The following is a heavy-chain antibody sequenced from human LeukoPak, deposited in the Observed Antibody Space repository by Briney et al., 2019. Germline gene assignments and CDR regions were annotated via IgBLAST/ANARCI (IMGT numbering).Heavy chain of an antibody. D-gene: IGHD5-24*01. CDR1: GYTFTGYY. V-gene: IGHV1-2*02. CDR3: ARYPDGYNSPVRD. J-gene: IGHJ4*02. Sequence: ASVKVSCKASGYTFTGYYMHWVRQAPGQGLEWMGWIYPNSGGTNYAQKFQGSVTMTRDTSISTAYMELSRLRSDDTAVYYCARYPDGYNSPVRDWGQGTLVTVSS. CDR2: IYPNSGGT.